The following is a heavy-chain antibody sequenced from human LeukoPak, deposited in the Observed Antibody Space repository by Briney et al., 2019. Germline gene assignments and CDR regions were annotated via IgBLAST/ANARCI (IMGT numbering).Heavy chain of an antibody. CDR3: ARRVYSGSYYWFDP. CDR1: GGSISSSSYY. Sequence: SETLSLTCTVSGGSISSSSYYWGWIRQPPGKGLEWIGSIYYSGSTYYNPSLKSRVTISVDTSKNQFSLKLSSVTAADTAVYYCARRVYSGSYYWFDPWGQGTLVTVSS. V-gene: IGHV4-39*01. D-gene: IGHD1-26*01. J-gene: IGHJ5*02. CDR2: IYYSGST.